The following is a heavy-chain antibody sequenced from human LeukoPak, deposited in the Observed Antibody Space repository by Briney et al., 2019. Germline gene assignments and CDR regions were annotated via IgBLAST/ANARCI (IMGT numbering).Heavy chain of an antibody. Sequence: PGGSLRLSCAASGFAFSSYGMHWVRQAPGKGLEWLAYIRRDSDIIYYADSVKGRFTVSRDNARSSLYLQINSLRAEDTAIYYCASRAIEWYRDGNWFDPWGQGTLVTVSS. J-gene: IGHJ5*02. CDR1: GFAFSSYG. D-gene: IGHD3-3*01. V-gene: IGHV3-48*04. CDR3: ASRAIEWYRDGNWFDP. CDR2: IRRDSDII.